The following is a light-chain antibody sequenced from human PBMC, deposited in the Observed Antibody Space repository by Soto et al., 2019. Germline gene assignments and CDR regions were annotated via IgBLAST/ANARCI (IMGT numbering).Light chain of an antibody. CDR1: QSISGW. CDR2: KAS. CDR3: QQYERYST. Sequence: DIQMTQSPSTLSASVGDRVTITCRASQSISGWLAWYQQKPGIAPKLLIHKASTLESGVPSRFSGSGYGTEFTLTISGLQPEDSATYYCQQYERYSTFGQGTKVDIK. V-gene: IGKV1-5*03. J-gene: IGKJ1*01.